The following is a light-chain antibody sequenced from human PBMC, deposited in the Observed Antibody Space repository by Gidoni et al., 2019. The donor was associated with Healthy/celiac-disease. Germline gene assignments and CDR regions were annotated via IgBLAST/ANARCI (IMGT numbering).Light chain of an antibody. Sequence: EIVLTQSPGTLYLSPGERATLSCRASQSVSSSYLVWYQQKTGQAPRLLIYVASSRAAGIPDRFSGSGSGTVVTLTISRLEPEEFAVYYCQQYGSSPHSFGQXTKLEIK. V-gene: IGKV3-20*01. J-gene: IGKJ2*01. CDR2: VAS. CDR1: QSVSSSY. CDR3: QQYGSSPHS.